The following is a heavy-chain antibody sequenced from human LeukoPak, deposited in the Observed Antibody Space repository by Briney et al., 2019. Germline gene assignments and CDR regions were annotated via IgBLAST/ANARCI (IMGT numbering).Heavy chain of an antibody. J-gene: IGHJ4*02. D-gene: IGHD1-26*01. CDR2: INNDGSSA. V-gene: IGHV3-74*01. CDR3: VKSIVAGTGIFDS. CDR1: GFTLRSHW. Sequence: PGGSLRLSCAASGFTLRSHWMHWVRQVPGKGLVWVSRINNDGSSASYADAVKGRFTISRDNSKNTLYLQMDSLRVDDTAVFYCVKSIVAGTGIFDSWGQGTLVTVSS.